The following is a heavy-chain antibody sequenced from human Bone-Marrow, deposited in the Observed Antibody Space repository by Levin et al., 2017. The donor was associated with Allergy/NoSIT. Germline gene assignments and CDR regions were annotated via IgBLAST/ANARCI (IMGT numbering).Heavy chain of an antibody. CDR1: GFTFSSYE. CDR2: IGSSGSTI. D-gene: IGHD5-24*01. Sequence: PGGSLRLSCAASGFTFSSYEMNWVRQAPGKGLEWVSYIGSSGSTIYYADSGKGRFTLSSDNAKNSLYLEMKSLRAEDTAGYYCARAPQRWLHGADYYYYGMDVWGQGTTVTVSS. V-gene: IGHV3-48*03. J-gene: IGHJ6*02. CDR3: ARAPQRWLHGADYYYYGMDV.